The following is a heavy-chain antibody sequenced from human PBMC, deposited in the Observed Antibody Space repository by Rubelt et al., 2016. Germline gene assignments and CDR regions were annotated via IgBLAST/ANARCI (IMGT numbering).Heavy chain of an antibody. J-gene: IGHJ4*02. D-gene: IGHD4-17*01. CDR1: GYTFTSYY. Sequence: QVQLVQSGAEVKKPGASVKVSCKASGYTFTSYYMHWVRQAPGQGLEWMGIINPRGGSTRYAQNLQGRGTMTRDTSTSTVYMELSSLRSEDTAVYYCARAASTVTTLLDLGYWGQGTLVTVSS. CDR3: ARAASTVTTLLDLGY. V-gene: IGHV1-46*01. CDR2: INPRGGST.